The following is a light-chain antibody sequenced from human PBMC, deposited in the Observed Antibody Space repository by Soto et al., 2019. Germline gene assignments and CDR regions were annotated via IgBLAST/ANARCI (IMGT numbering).Light chain of an antibody. CDR2: DVS. CDR3: SSYTGSGTYVL. Sequence: QSALTQPASVSGSPGQSITISCTGTSSDVGGYNYVSWYQQHPGKAPKLMIYDVSNRPSGVSNRFSGSKSGNTASLTISGLQAEDEADYYCSSYTGSGTYVLFGGGTKLTVL. V-gene: IGLV2-14*01. J-gene: IGLJ2*01. CDR1: SSDVGGYNY.